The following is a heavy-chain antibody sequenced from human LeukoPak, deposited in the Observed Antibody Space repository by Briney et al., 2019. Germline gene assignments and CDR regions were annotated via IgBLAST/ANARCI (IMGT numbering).Heavy chain of an antibody. CDR3: ARVRIAVAAFDP. J-gene: IGHJ5*02. D-gene: IGHD6-19*01. Sequence: ASVKVSCKASGYPFTGYYMHWVRQAPGQGLEWMGWINPNSGGTNYAQKFQGRVTMTRDTSISTAYMELSRLRSDDTAVYYCARVRIAVAAFDPWGQGTLVTVSS. CDR2: INPNSGGT. CDR1: GYPFTGYY. V-gene: IGHV1-2*02.